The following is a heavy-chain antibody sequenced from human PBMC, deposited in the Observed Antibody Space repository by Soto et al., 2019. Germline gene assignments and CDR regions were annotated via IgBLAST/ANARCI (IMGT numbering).Heavy chain of an antibody. CDR1: GGSITTSDC. D-gene: IGHD5-18*01. Sequence: SETLSLTCAVSGGSITTSDCWSWVRQPPGKGLEWIGEIYHSGSTNYNPSLKSRVTISVDKSKSQFSLKLSSVTAADTAVYYCARQVDTATNWFDPWGQGTLVTVSS. J-gene: IGHJ5*02. CDR2: IYHSGST. V-gene: IGHV4-4*02. CDR3: ARQVDTATNWFDP.